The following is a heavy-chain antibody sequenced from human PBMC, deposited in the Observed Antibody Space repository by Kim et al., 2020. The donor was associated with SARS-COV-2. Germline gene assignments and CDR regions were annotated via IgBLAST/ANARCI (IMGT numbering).Heavy chain of an antibody. Sequence: GGSLRLSCAASGFTFSSYEMNWVRQAPGKGLEWVSYISSSGSTIYYADSVKGRFTISRDNAKNSLYLQMNSLRAEDTAVYYCARVVLATHFDYWGQGTLVTVSS. D-gene: IGHD2-15*01. CDR2: ISSSGSTI. J-gene: IGHJ4*02. V-gene: IGHV3-48*03. CDR3: ARVVLATHFDY. CDR1: GFTFSSYE.